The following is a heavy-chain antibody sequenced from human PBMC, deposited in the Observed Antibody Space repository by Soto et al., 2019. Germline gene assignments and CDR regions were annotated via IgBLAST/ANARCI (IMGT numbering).Heavy chain of an antibody. J-gene: IGHJ4*02. CDR1: GYIFTDYY. CDR3: AKVLLTYTSGWYHPHFDY. V-gene: IGHV1-2*02. Sequence: QVQLVQSGAEVKTPGASVAVSCEASGYIFTDYYLHWVRQAPGQGLEYMGWINPNTGGTKYRQKFQGRVTMTGGTLILNWLTSDDTAVYYCAKVLLTYTSGWYHPHFDYWGQGTLVTVSS. D-gene: IGHD6-19*01. CDR2: INPNTGGT.